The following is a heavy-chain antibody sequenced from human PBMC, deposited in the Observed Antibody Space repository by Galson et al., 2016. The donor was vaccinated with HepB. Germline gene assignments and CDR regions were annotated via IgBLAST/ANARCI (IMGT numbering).Heavy chain of an antibody. D-gene: IGHD2-15*01. CDR2: IYPGDSDT. CDR1: GYSFNSYW. V-gene: IGHV5-51*01. J-gene: IGHJ6*02. CDR3: ARIRLGYCSSVSCYDENYYYGMDV. Sequence: QSGAEVKKPGESLKISCKGSGYSFNSYWIGWVRQMPGKGLEWMGIIYPGDSDTRYSPSFQGQVTISADKFISTAYLQWNSLKASDTAMYYCARIRLGYCSSVSCYDENYYYGMDVWGQGTTVTVSS.